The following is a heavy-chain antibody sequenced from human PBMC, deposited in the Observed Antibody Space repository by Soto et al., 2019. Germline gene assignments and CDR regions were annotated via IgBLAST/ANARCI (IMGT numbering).Heavy chain of an antibody. V-gene: IGHV1-3*01. CDR1: GYTFTNNP. CDR3: AGDRYCVGPRANGEFDA. D-gene: IGHD2-8*01. J-gene: IGHJ5*02. Sequence: QVQLVQSGAELKKPGASVNISCTASGYTFTNNPINWVRQAPGQGLEWMGWLNPDTGNTRYSETFQDRVTISRHSSASRAYSELSDLENEDTVIYFCAGDRYCVGPRANGEFDAWGQGTLITVSS. CDR2: LNPDTGNT.